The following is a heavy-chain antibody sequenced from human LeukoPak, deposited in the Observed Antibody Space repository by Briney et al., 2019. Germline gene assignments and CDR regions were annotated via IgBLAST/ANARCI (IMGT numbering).Heavy chain of an antibody. CDR3: ARDPSGYDPEGDGDYFDY. Sequence: SETLSLTCTVSGYSISSGYYWSWIRQPAGKGLEWIGRIYTSGSTNYNPSLKSRVTMSVDTSKNQFSLKLSSVTAADTAVYYCARDPSGYDPEGDGDYFDYWGQGTLVTVSS. CDR2: IYTSGST. CDR1: GYSISSGYY. D-gene: IGHD5-12*01. J-gene: IGHJ4*02. V-gene: IGHV4-4*07.